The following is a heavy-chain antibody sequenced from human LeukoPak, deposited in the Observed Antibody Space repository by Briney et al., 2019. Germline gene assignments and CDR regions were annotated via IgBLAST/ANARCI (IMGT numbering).Heavy chain of an antibody. D-gene: IGHD2-2*01. Sequence: PSETLSFTCTVSGGSISSADYYWSWIRQHPGRGLEWIGYIYYSGNTYYNPSLKSRLTISVDTSNNQFSLKLSSVTAADTAVYYCARAPKHTNSWYYFDYWGQGTLVSVSS. CDR2: IYYSGNT. CDR1: GGSISSADYY. J-gene: IGHJ4*02. V-gene: IGHV4-31*02. CDR3: ARAPKHTNSWYYFDY.